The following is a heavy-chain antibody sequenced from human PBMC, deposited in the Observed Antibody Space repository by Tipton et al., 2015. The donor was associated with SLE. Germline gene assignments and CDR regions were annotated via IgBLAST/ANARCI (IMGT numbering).Heavy chain of an antibody. CDR3: ARGPIAVAGNGVDY. D-gene: IGHD6-19*01. Sequence: TLSLTCAVYGGSFSGYYWSWIRQPPGKGLEWIGEINHSGSTNYNPSLKSRVTISVDTSKNQFSLKLSSVTAAATAVYYCARGPIAVAGNGVDYWGQGTLVTVSS. J-gene: IGHJ4*02. V-gene: IGHV4-34*01. CDR1: GGSFSGYY. CDR2: INHSGST.